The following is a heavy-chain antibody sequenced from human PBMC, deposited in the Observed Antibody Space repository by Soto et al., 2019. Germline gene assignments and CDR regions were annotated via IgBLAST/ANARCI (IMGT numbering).Heavy chain of an antibody. V-gene: IGHV5-51*01. CDR2: IYPSDSDT. CDR1: VYTFTIYW. J-gene: IGHJ4*02. CDR3: ARPANTVADHFDL. D-gene: IGHD4-17*01. Sequence: GESLKISCQVSVYTFTIYWIGWVRQMPGKGLEWMGIIYPSDSDTRYSPSFQGQVTISADQSINTAYLQWDSLKASDTAIYYCARPANTVADHFDLWGQGTPVTVSS.